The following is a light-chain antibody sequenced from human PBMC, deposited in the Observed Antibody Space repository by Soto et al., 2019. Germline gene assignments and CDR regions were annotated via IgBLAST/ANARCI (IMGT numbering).Light chain of an antibody. V-gene: IGKV1-5*03. CDR2: KAT. CDR3: QQYNSISWA. J-gene: IGKJ1*01. CDR1: QSVSSW. Sequence: DIQMTQSPSTLSASVGDRVTITCRASQSVSSWLAWYQQKPGNAPKLLIYKATILQSGVPSRFSGSGSGTEFTLTISSLQPDDFATYYCQQYNSISWAFGQGTKVDIK.